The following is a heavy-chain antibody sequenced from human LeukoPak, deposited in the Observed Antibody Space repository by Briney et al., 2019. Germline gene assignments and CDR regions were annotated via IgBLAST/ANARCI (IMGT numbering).Heavy chain of an antibody. CDR1: GFTFSSYA. D-gene: IGHD2-2*01. CDR3: AKDRSCSGSSCNVGS. Sequence: GLSLRLSCAASGFTFSSYAMSWVRQAPGKGLEWVSAISGSGGSTFYADSVKGRFTISRDNSKNTLFLQMNGLRAEDTAVYYCAKDRSCSGSSCNVGSWGQGTMVTVSS. CDR2: ISGSGGST. V-gene: IGHV3-23*01. J-gene: IGHJ3*01.